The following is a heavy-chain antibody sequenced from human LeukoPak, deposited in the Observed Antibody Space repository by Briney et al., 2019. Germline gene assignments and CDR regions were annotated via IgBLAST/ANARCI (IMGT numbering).Heavy chain of an antibody. V-gene: IGHV4-59*08. Sequence: SETLSLTCTVSGGSISSYYWSWIRQPPGKGLEWIGYIYYSGSTNYNPSLKSRVTISVDTSKNQFSLKLSSVTAADTAVYYCARHLAGYCTNGVCPVVGDYYGMDVWGQGTTVTVSS. D-gene: IGHD2-8*01. CDR3: ARHLAGYCTNGVCPVVGDYYGMDV. CDR2: IYYSGST. CDR1: GGSISSYY. J-gene: IGHJ6*02.